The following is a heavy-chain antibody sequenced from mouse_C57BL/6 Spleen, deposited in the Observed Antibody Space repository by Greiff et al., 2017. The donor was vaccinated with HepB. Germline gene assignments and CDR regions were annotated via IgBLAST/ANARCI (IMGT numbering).Heavy chain of an antibody. J-gene: IGHJ2*01. CDR2: ISSGGSYT. Sequence: EVMLVESGGDLVKPGGSLKLSCAASGFTFSSYGMSWVRQTPDKRLEWVATISSGGSYTYYPDSVKGRFTISRDNAKNTLYLQMSSLKSEDTAMYYCARQRGPYYFDYWGQGTTLTVSS. V-gene: IGHV5-6*01. CDR1: GFTFSSYG. CDR3: ARQRGPYYFDY.